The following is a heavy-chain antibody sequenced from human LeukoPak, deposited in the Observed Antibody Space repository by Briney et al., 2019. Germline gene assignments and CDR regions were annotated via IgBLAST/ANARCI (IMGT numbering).Heavy chain of an antibody. V-gene: IGHV3-23*01. CDR1: GFTFRHYA. CDR3: AKDLHAFYDSSGYFDY. Sequence: GGSLTLSCSASGFTFRHYAMNWVRHATGKALEWVSAISGNGGRTYYADSVKARFTISRDNSKNTLYLQMNSLRAEDTAVYYCAKDLHAFYDSSGYFDYWGQGTLVTVSS. CDR2: ISGNGGRT. D-gene: IGHD3-22*01. J-gene: IGHJ4*02.